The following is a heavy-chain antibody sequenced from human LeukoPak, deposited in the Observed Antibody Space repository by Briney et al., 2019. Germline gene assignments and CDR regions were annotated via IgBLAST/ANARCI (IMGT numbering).Heavy chain of an antibody. J-gene: IGHJ4*02. CDR1: GFTFRSYS. D-gene: IGHD3-10*01. Sequence: GGSLRLSCAASGFTFRSYSMHWARRAPGKGREWVSGFSWNSGSIGYADSVKGRFTISRDNAKNSLYLQMNSLRAEDTALYYCAKDIGYGSGSYYADYFDYWGQGTLVTVSS. CDR2: FSWNSGSI. V-gene: IGHV3-9*01. CDR3: AKDIGYGSGSYYADYFDY.